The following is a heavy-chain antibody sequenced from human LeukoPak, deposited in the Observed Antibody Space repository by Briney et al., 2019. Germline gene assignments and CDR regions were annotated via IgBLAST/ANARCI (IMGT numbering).Heavy chain of an antibody. Sequence: SETLSLTCAVSGGSISSGGYSWSWIRQPPGKGLGWIGYIYHSGSTYYNPSLKSRVTISVDRSKNQFSLKLSSVTAADTAVYYCARGYYDSWDYWGQGTLVTVSS. CDR1: GGSISSGGYS. CDR3: ARGYYDSWDY. J-gene: IGHJ4*02. V-gene: IGHV4-30-2*01. CDR2: IYHSGST. D-gene: IGHD3-22*01.